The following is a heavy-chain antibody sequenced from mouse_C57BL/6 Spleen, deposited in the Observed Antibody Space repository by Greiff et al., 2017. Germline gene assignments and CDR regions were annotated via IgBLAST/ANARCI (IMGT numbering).Heavy chain of an antibody. CDR3: ATYSNYTVYYAMDY. J-gene: IGHJ4*01. V-gene: IGHV1-74*01. Sequence: VQLQQPGAELVKPGASVKFSCKASGYTFTSYWLHWVKQRPGQGLEWIGRIHPSDSDTNYNQKFKGKATLTVDKASSTAYMQLSSLTSEDSAVYYCATYSNYTVYYAMDYWGQGTSVTVSS. D-gene: IGHD2-5*01. CDR1: GYTFTSYW. CDR2: IHPSDSDT.